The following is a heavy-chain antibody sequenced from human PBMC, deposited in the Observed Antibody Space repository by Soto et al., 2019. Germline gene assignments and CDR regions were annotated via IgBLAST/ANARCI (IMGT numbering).Heavy chain of an antibody. D-gene: IGHD3-10*01. J-gene: IGHJ3*02. CDR1: GGSISRYY. Sequence: SQTLSLTCTVGGGSISRYYWSWIRQPPGKGLEWIGDIYYSGSTNYNPSLKSRVTISVDTSKNQLSLKLSSVTAADTAVYFCARRYGLSAFDIWGQGTMVTVSS. CDR3: ARRYGLSAFDI. CDR2: IYYSGST. V-gene: IGHV4-59*08.